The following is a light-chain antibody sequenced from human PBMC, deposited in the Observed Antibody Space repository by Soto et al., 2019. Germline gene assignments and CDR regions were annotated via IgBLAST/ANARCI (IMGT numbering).Light chain of an antibody. CDR3: QQYSSSPLT. CDR2: GAS. Sequence: EIVMTPSPATLSVSPGESASLSCRASQSVSNNLTWYQQKPGQPPRLLIYGASTRATGVPGRFSGSGSGTDFTLTISRLEPEDFAVYYCQQYSSSPLTFGGGTKVDIK. CDR1: QSVSNN. V-gene: IGKV3-15*01. J-gene: IGKJ4*01.